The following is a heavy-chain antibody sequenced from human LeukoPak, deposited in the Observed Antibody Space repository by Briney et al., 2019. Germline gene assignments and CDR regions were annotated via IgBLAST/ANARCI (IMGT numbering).Heavy chain of an antibody. V-gene: IGHV3-7*01. J-gene: IGHJ3*02. CDR2: IKEDGSEK. CDR3: ARDEYNWNVDAFDI. CDR1: GFTFSSYS. D-gene: IGHD1-20*01. Sequence: GGSLRLSCVASGFTFSSYSMNWVRQAPGKGLEWVANIKEDGSEKYYVDSVKGRFTISRDNAKNSLYLQMNSLRAEDTAVYYCARDEYNWNVDAFDIWGQGTVVTVSS.